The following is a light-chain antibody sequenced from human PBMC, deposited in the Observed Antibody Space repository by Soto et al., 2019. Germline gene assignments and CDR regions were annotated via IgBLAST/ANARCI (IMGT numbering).Light chain of an antibody. CDR1: SSNIGAGYD. J-gene: IGLJ2*01. CDR2: GNS. CDR3: QSYDSSLSGYVV. V-gene: IGLV1-40*01. Sequence: QSVLTQPPSVSGAPGQRVTMSCTGSSSNIGAGYDVHWYQQLPGTAPKLLIYGNSNRPSGVPDRFSGSKPGTSASLAITGLQAEDEPDYYCQSYDSSLSGYVVFGGGTKLTVL.